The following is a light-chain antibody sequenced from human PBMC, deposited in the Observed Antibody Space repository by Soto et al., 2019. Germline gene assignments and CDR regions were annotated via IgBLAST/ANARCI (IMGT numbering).Light chain of an antibody. CDR1: QSVSSY. J-gene: IGKJ1*01. Sequence: EIVLTQSTATLSLSPGERATLSCRASQSVSSYLAWYQQKPGQVPRLVIYDASNRATGIPGSFSGSGSGTDFTLTISSLEPEDVGVYYCQQRSSLPRTFGQGTKVEIK. CDR3: QQRSSLPRT. V-gene: IGKV3-11*01. CDR2: DAS.